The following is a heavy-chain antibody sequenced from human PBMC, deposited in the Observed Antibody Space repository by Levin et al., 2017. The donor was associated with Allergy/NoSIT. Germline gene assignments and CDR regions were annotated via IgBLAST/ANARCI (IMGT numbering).Heavy chain of an antibody. Sequence: GGSLRLSCAASGFTFNDYAMSWVRQAPGRGLEWVSGITGSGYNTFTADSVKGRFTISRDNSKNTLYLHINSLRAEDTALYYCAKLSRGTMVRNDAFDVWGQGAMVTVSS. CDR1: GFTFNDYA. CDR3: AKLSRGTMVRNDAFDV. CDR2: ITGSGYNT. V-gene: IGHV3-23*01. J-gene: IGHJ3*01. D-gene: IGHD3-10*01.